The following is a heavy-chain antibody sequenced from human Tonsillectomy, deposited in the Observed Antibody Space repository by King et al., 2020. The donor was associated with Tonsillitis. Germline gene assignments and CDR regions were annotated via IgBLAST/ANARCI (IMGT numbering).Heavy chain of an antibody. J-gene: IGHJ4*02. Sequence: VQLVESGGGLVQPGRSLRLSCAASGFTYDDYAMHWVRQAPGKGLEWVSGISWSSGSIGYADSVKGRFTIPRDNAKNSLYLQMNNLRTEDTALYYCVKDMGDYYDTTGYVYWGQGTLVTVSS. D-gene: IGHD3-22*01. CDR1: GFTYDDYA. CDR3: VKDMGDYYDTTGYVY. V-gene: IGHV3-9*01. CDR2: ISWSSGSI.